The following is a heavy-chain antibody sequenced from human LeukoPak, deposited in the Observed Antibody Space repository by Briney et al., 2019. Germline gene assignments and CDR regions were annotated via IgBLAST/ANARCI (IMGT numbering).Heavy chain of an antibody. D-gene: IGHD5-12*01. V-gene: IGHV4-4*09. Sequence: SETLSLTCTVSGGSISSYYWSWIRQPPGKGLEWIGYIYTSGSTNYNPSLKSRITISVDTSKNQFSLKLSSVTAADTAVYYCARHGGYSGYDFTYFDYWGQGTLVTVSS. J-gene: IGHJ4*02. CDR1: GGSISSYY. CDR2: IYTSGST. CDR3: ARHGGYSGYDFTYFDY.